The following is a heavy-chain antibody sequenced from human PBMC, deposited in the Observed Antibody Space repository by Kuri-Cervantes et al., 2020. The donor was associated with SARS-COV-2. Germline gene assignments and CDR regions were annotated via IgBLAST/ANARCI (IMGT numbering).Heavy chain of an antibody. CDR1: GGTFSSYA. V-gene: IGHV1-69*05. Sequence: SVKVSCKASGGTFSSYAIRWVRQAPGQGLEWMGGIIPIFGTANYAQKFQGRVTITTDESTSTAYMELSSLRSEDTAVYYCASSESPGVVSPNWFDPWGQGTLVTVSS. J-gene: IGHJ5*02. D-gene: IGHD3-3*01. CDR3: ASSESPGVVSPNWFDP. CDR2: IIPIFGTA.